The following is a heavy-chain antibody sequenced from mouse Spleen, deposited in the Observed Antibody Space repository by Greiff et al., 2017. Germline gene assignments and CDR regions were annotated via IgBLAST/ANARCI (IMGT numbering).Heavy chain of an antibody. CDR3: ARKEYDYDDYAMDY. J-gene: IGHJ4*01. V-gene: IGHV2-2*01. Sequence: VQLVESGPGLVQPSQSLSITCTVSGFSLTSYGVHWVRQSPGKGLEWLGVIWSGGSTDYNAAFISRLSISKDNSKSQVFFKMNSLQADDTAIYYCARKEYDYDDYAMDYWGQGTSVTVSS. D-gene: IGHD2-4*01. CDR1: GFSLTSYG. CDR2: IWSGGST.